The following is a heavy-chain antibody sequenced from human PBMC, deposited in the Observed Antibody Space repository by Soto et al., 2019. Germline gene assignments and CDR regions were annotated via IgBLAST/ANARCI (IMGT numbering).Heavy chain of an antibody. J-gene: IGHJ4*02. V-gene: IGHV2-5*02. CDR2: IYWDDDK. CDR3: AHHPYYGLGTYSFDY. Sequence: QITLKESGPTLVKPTQTLTLTCTFSGFSLSTSGVGVGWIRQPPGKALEWLAVIYWDDDKRSSSSLKSRLTIINDPSKTQVVLTMTNMDPVDTATYYCAHHPYYGLGTYSFDYWGQGILVTVSS. CDR1: GFSLSTSGVG. D-gene: IGHD3-10*01.